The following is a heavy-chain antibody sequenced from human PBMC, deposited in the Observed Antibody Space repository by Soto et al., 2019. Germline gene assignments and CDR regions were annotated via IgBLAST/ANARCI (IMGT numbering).Heavy chain of an antibody. V-gene: IGHV1-18*01. Sequence: GASVKVSCKASGYTFTRYGICWVRQAPGQGLEWMGWISGYNGDANYAQRFQGRVSMTIDTSTTTAYMELRTLTPDDTAVYYCAKNGQPPYYYYGLDVWGQGTTVTVSS. CDR2: ISGYNGDA. D-gene: IGHD2-8*01. CDR3: AKNGQPPYYYYGLDV. CDR1: GYTFTRYG. J-gene: IGHJ6*02.